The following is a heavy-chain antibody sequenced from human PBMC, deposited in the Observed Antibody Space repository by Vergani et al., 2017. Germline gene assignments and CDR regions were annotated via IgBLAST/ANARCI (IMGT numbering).Heavy chain of an antibody. Sequence: QVQLQESGPGLVKPSETLSLTCTVSGGSISSYYWSWIRQPPGKGLEWIGYIYYSGSTNYNPSLKRRVTTSVDTSKNQFSLKLGSVTAADTAVYYCARSMVRGVFTYNWFDPWGQGTLVTVSS. D-gene: IGHD3-10*01. CDR1: GGSISSYY. CDR3: ARSMVRGVFTYNWFDP. V-gene: IGHV4-59*01. J-gene: IGHJ5*02. CDR2: IYYSGST.